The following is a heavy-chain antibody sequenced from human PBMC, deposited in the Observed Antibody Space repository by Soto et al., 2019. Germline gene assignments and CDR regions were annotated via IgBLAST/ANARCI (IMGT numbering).Heavy chain of an antibody. D-gene: IGHD2-15*01. J-gene: IGHJ4*02. V-gene: IGHV5-51*01. CDR3: ARSLYCIGSSCYLDN. CDR2: IYPDDSDI. CDR1: GYSFTSYW. Sequence: GESLKISCKGSGYSFTSYWIYWMRQMPGKGLECVGIIYPDDSDIRYSPSFHGHVTISADRSSSTAFLQWSSLKASDTAIYYCARSLYCIGSSCYLDNLGRGTRVTVSS.